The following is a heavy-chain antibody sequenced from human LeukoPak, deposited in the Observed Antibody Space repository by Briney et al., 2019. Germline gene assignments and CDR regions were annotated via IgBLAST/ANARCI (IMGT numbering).Heavy chain of an antibody. V-gene: IGHV4-59*01. CDR3: ARDAGGSSAYYHY. Sequence: SETLSLTCTVSGGSISSYYWSWLRQPPGKGLEWIGYIHYSGSTNYNPSLKSRVTISIDTSKNQFSLKLSSVTAADTAVYYCARDAGGSSAYYHYWGQGTLVTVSS. CDR1: GGSISSYY. CDR2: IHYSGST. D-gene: IGHD3-22*01. J-gene: IGHJ4*02.